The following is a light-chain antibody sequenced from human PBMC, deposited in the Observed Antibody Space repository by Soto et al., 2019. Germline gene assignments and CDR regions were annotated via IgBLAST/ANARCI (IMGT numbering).Light chain of an antibody. CDR3: SSYTSSSTVV. CDR2: EVS. J-gene: IGLJ2*01. CDR1: SSDVGGSNY. V-gene: IGLV2-14*01. Sequence: QSALTQPASVSGSPGQSITISCTGTSSDVGGSNYVSWYQQHPGKAPKLMIYEVSNRPSGVSNRFSGSKSGNTASLTISGLQGEDEDDYYCSSYTSSSTVVFGGGTKLTVL.